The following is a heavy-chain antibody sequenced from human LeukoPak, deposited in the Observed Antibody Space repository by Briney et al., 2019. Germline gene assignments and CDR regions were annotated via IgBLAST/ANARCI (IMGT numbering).Heavy chain of an antibody. CDR3: ARDYGSYYGSGMSY. Sequence: GGSLRLSCAASGFTFSSYEMNWVRQAPGKGLEWVSYISSSGSTIYYADSVKGRFTISRDNAKNSLYLQMNSLRAEDTAVYYCARDYGSYYGSGMSYWGQGTLVTVSS. CDR1: GFTFSSYE. J-gene: IGHJ4*02. V-gene: IGHV3-48*03. CDR2: ISSSGSTI. D-gene: IGHD3-10*01.